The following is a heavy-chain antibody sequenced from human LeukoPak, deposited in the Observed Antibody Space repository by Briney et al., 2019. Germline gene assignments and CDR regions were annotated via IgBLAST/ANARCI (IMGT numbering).Heavy chain of an antibody. CDR1: GYTFSSYD. Sequence: ASVKVSCKAAGYTFSSYDINWVRQAPGQGLEYMGWMNPSSGNTGYTQKFQGRITMTRDTSIGTAYMELSSLKSGDTALYYCTRMRGYTYGYWYLDLWGRGTLVTVSS. CDR2: MNPSSGNT. J-gene: IGHJ2*01. V-gene: IGHV1-8*01. D-gene: IGHD5-18*01. CDR3: TRMRGYTYGYWYLDL.